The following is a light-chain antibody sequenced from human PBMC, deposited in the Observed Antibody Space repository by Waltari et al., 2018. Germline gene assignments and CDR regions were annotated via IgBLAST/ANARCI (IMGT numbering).Light chain of an antibody. CDR1: QSVLKSSTNKNY. V-gene: IGKV4-1*01. CDR2: WSS. Sequence: EIVMTQSPESLAVSLGERATINCKSSQSVLKSSTNKNYLAWYQHRPGQPPKLLFYWSSTRESGVPDRFSTSGSGTDFTLTSSSLQAEDVAVYYCQQYYNAPVTFGGGTK. CDR3: QQYYNAPVT. J-gene: IGKJ4*01.